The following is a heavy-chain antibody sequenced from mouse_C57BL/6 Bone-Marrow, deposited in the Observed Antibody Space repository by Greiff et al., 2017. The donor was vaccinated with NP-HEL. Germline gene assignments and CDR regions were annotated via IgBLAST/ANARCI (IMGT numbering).Heavy chain of an antibody. J-gene: IGHJ4*01. Sequence: EVQLQESGGGLVQPGGSMKLSCAASGFTFSDAWMDWVRQSPEKGLEWVAEIRNKANNHATYYAESVKGRFTISRDDSKSSVYLQMNSLRAEDTGIYYCTREGGQLRPHYYAMDYWGQGTSVTVSS. CDR3: TREGGQLRPHYYAMDY. D-gene: IGHD3-2*02. CDR1: GFTFSDAW. V-gene: IGHV6-6*01. CDR2: IRNKANNHAT.